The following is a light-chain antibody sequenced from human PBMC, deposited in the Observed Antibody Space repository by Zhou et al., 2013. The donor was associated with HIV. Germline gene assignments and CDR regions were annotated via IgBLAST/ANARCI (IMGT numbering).Light chain of an antibody. CDR1: QNVDTW. J-gene: IGKJ1*01. CDR3: QQYDSGPRT. V-gene: IGKV1-5*03. Sequence: DIQMTQSPSALSASVGDSVTITCRASQNVDTWLAWYQQSPGQAPKLLLYKASTLESGVPSRFSGSGSGTDFSLTITSLQPDDFATYYCQQYDSGPRTFGQGTKLEIK. CDR2: KAS.